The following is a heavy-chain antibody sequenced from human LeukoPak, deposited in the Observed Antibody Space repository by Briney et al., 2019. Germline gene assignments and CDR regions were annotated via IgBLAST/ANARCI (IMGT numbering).Heavy chain of an antibody. Sequence: PGGSLRLSCAASGFTFNSYGMHWVRQAPGKGLEWVAFIRYDGNNKYYADSVKGRFTISRDNSKNTLYLQVNSLRAKDTAVYYCAKASHYDFWSAYGDWGQGTLVTVSS. CDR2: IRYDGNNK. CDR3: AKASHYDFWSAYGD. J-gene: IGHJ4*02. V-gene: IGHV3-30*02. D-gene: IGHD3-3*01. CDR1: GFTFNSYG.